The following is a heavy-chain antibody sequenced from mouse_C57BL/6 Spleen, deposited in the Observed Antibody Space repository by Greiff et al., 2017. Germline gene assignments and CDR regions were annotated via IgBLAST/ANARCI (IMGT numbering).Heavy chain of an antibody. CDR1: GYAFSSSW. V-gene: IGHV1-82*01. D-gene: IGHD1-1*01. J-gene: IGHJ1*03. CDR2: IYPGVGDT. CDR3: ARLYYGSTMRYCDV. Sequence: QVQLQQSGPELVKPGASVKISCKASGYAFSSSWMNWVKQRPGKGLEWIGRIYPGVGDTNYTGKFKGKATLTADKSARTAYMQLSNLTSEASAVYFGARLYYGSTMRYCDVWGTGTTVTVSS.